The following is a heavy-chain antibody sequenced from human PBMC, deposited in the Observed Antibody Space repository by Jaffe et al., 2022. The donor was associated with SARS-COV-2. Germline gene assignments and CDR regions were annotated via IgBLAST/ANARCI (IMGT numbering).Heavy chain of an antibody. CDR3: AKLGVVSNTNEGFDV. CDR2: IYPGDSDT. CDR1: GYSFTNYW. J-gene: IGHJ3*01. D-gene: IGHD1-1*01. V-gene: IGHV5-51*01. Sequence: EVQLEQSGAEVKKPGESLKISCKGSGYSFTNYWIGWVRQRPGKGLEWMGIIYPGDSDTRYSPSFRGQVTISADNSLSAAYLQWSSLEASDTAMYYCAKLGVVSNTNEGFDVWGQGTMVTVSS.